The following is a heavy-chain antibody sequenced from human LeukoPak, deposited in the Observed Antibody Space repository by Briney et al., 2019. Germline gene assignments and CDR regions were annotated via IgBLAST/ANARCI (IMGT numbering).Heavy chain of an antibody. J-gene: IGHJ4*02. Sequence: PGGSLRLSCAASGFTFSSYGMHWVRQTPGKGLEWVAFIRYDGSNKYYADSVKGRFTISRDNSKNTLYLQMNSLRAEDTAVYYCAKDEPMTTGQIDYWGQGTLVTVSS. CDR2: IRYDGSNK. V-gene: IGHV3-30*02. D-gene: IGHD4-11*01. CDR3: AKDEPMTTGQIDY. CDR1: GFTFSSYG.